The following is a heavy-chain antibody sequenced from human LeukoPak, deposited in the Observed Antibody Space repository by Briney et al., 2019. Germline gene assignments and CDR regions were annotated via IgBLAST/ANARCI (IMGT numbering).Heavy chain of an antibody. CDR3: ARFKPTVTTLGAFDI. CDR1: GGTFSSYT. J-gene: IGHJ3*02. CDR2: ISAYNGNT. V-gene: IGHV1-18*01. Sequence: ASVKVSCKASGGTFSSYTISWVRQAPGQGLEWIGWISAYNGNTNYAQKLQGRVTMTTDTSTSTAYMELRSLRSDDTAVYYCARFKPTVTTLGAFDIWGQGTMVTVSS. D-gene: IGHD4-17*01.